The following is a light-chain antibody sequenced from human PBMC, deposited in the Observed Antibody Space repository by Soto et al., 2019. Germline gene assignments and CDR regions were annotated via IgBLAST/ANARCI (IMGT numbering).Light chain of an antibody. V-gene: IGLV2-11*01. CDR3: SSYAGSYTLGA. J-gene: IGLJ2*01. CDR2: DVS. Sequence: QSALTQPRSVSWSPGQSVAISCTGTSSDVGGYKYVSWYQQHPGEAPKLIIYDVSERPSGVPDRFAGSKSGNTASLTVSRLQAEDEADYYCSSYAGSYTLGAFGGGTKLTV. CDR1: SSDVGGYKY.